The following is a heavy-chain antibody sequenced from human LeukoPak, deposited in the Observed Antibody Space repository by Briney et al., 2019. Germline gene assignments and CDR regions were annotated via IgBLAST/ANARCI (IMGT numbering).Heavy chain of an antibody. CDR2: IIPIFGTA. Sequence: VASVKVSCKASGGTFSSYAISWVRQAPGQGLEWMGGIIPIFGTANYAQKFQGRVTNTADESTSTAYMELSSLRSEDTAVYYCAILIAAAGTNFDYWGQGTLVTVSS. CDR1: GGTFSSYA. D-gene: IGHD6-13*01. CDR3: AILIAAAGTNFDY. V-gene: IGHV1-69*13. J-gene: IGHJ4*02.